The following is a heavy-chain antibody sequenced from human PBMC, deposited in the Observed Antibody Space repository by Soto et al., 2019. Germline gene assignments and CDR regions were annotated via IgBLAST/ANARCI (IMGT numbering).Heavy chain of an antibody. CDR2: ISWNSGSI. CDR1: GFTFDDYA. Sequence: PGGSLRLSCAASGFTFDDYAMHWVRQAPGKGLEWVSGISWNSGSIGYADSVKGRFTISRDNAKNSLYLQMNSLRAEDTALYYCAKEYGSGSYYTSRYYYYYGMDVWGQGTTVTVSS. V-gene: IGHV3-9*01. CDR3: AKEYGSGSYYTSRYYYYYGMDV. J-gene: IGHJ6*02. D-gene: IGHD3-10*01.